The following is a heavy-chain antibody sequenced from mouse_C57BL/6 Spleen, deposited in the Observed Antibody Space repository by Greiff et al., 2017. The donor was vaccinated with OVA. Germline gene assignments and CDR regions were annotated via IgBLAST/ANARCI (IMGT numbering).Heavy chain of an antibody. V-gene: IGHV14-2*01. CDR1: GFNIKDYY. CDR3: ARYKLDFDV. J-gene: IGHJ1*03. Sequence: EVQLQQSGAELVKPGASVKLSCTASGFNIKDYYMHWVKQRTEQGLEWIGRIDPDDGKTKYAPKFQGKTTITADTSSNTAYLQLSSLTSEDTAVYYCARYKLDFDVWGKGTTVTVSS. CDR2: IDPDDGKT. D-gene: IGHD1-3*01.